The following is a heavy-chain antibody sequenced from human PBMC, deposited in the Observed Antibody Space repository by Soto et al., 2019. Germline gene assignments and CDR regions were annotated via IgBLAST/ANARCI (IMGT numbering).Heavy chain of an antibody. CDR1: GFTFSDYY. Sequence: GGSLRLSCAASGFTFSDYYMSWIRQAPGKGLEWVSYISSSGSTIYYADSVKGRFTISRDNAKNSLYLQMNSLRAEDTAVYYCARDAYIVVAPAAMSRDYGMDVWGQGTTVTVSS. J-gene: IGHJ6*02. CDR2: ISSSGSTI. CDR3: ARDAYIVVAPAAMSRDYGMDV. D-gene: IGHD2-2*01. V-gene: IGHV3-11*01.